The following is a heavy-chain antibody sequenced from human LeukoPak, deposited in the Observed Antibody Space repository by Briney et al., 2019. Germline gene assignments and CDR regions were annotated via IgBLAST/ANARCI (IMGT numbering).Heavy chain of an antibody. D-gene: IGHD1-26*01. CDR1: GFTFSTYW. J-gene: IGHJ4*02. V-gene: IGHV3-7*01. CDR3: ARDGGSYDY. Sequence: GGSLRLSCAASGFTFSTYWMSWVRQAPGKGLEWVANIMQDGSEKYYVDSVKGRFTISRDNAKNSLFLQMSTLRAEDTGVYYCARDGGSYDYCGQGALVTVSS. CDR2: IMQDGSEK.